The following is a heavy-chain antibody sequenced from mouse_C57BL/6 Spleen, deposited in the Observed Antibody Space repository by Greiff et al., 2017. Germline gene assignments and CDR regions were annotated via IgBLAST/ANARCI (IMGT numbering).Heavy chain of an antibody. CDR2: IDPSDSYT. D-gene: IGHD3-1*01. Sequence: QVQLQQPGAELVKPGASVKLSCKASGYTFTSYWMQWVKQRPGQGLEWIGEIDPSDSYTNYNQKFKGKATLTVDTSSSTAYMQLSSLTSEDSAVYYCARWARTEVSFGYWGQGTTVTVSS. V-gene: IGHV1-50*01. J-gene: IGHJ2*01. CDR3: ARWARTEVSFGY. CDR1: GYTFTSYW.